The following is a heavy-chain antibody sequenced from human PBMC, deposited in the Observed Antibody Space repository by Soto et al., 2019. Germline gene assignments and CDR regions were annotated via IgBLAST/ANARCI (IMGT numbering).Heavy chain of an antibody. CDR1: GGSISGGVHS. CDR3: AREIMPLTNGWYFDL. Sequence: QVQLQESGPGLVKPSETLSLTCTVSGGSISGGVHSWSWIRQPPGKGLEGVGHIFDSGSTYYNPSLKSRLTISVDTSKNQFSLRLSSVTAADTAVYYCAREIMPLTNGWYFDLWGRGTLVTVSS. CDR2: IFDSGST. J-gene: IGHJ2*01. V-gene: IGHV4-30-4*01. D-gene: IGHD2-8*01.